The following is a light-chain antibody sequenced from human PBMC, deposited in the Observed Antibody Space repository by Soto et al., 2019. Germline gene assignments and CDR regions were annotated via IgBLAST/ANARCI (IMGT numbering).Light chain of an antibody. CDR1: GCVDGGHDS. V-gene: IGLV2-14*01. CDR3: CSYSNCIGPAYG. J-gene: IGLJ1*01. Sequence: QSALTQPASASGSPGQALTISCTGTGCVDGGHDSVSWYQQHPGKAPKLLIYDVTNRPSGVSNRFSGSQSGNTASLNIAGLQAEDEADYYCCSYSNCIGPAYGFGTGTKVTVL. CDR2: DVT.